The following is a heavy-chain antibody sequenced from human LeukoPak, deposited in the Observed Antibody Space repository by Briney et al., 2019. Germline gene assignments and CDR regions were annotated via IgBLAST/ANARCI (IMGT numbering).Heavy chain of an antibody. CDR3: AREGVVVTALGFDP. CDR1: GGTFSSYA. Sequence: ASVKVSCKASGGTFSSYAISWVRQAPGQRLEWIGGIIPIFGTANYAQEFQGRVTITADKSTSTAYMELSSLRSENTAVYYCAREGVVVTALGFDPWGQGTLVTVSS. CDR2: IIPIFGTA. V-gene: IGHV1-69*06. D-gene: IGHD2-21*02. J-gene: IGHJ5*02.